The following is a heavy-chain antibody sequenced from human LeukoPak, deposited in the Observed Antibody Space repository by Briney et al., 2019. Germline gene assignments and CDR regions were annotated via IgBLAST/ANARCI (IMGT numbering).Heavy chain of an antibody. CDR3: ARQVSYIAVAGPRDDAFDI. CDR2: VYHSGRT. CDR1: GGSISSGDYS. Sequence: SQTLSLTCAVSGGSISSGDYSWSWIRQPPGKGLEWIGYVYHSGRTWYNPSLKRRVTMSVDRSRKQFSLKLKSVTAADTAVYYCARQVSYIAVAGPRDDAFDIWGQGTMITVSS. J-gene: IGHJ3*02. V-gene: IGHV4-30-2*01. D-gene: IGHD6-19*01.